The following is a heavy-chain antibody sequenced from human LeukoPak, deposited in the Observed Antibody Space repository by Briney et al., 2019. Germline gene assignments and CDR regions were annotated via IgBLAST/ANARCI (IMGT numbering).Heavy chain of an antibody. D-gene: IGHD1-20*01. CDR3: AREGGIITGTTHPFDY. Sequence: ASVKVSCKVSGYTLTELSMHWVRQAPGKGLEWMGGFDPEDGETIYAQKFQGRVTITADESTSTAYMELSSLRSEDTAVYYCAREGGIITGTTHPFDYWGQGTLVTVSS. CDR2: FDPEDGET. V-gene: IGHV1-24*01. CDR1: GYTLTELS. J-gene: IGHJ4*02.